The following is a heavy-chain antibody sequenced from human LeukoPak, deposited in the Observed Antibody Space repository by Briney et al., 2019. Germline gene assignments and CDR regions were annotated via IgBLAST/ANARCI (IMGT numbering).Heavy chain of an antibody. CDR1: GGSISSYY. CDR3: ARGSGSYPLYYYYMDV. D-gene: IGHD1-26*01. V-gene: IGHV4-59*01. CDR2: IYYSGST. J-gene: IGHJ6*03. Sequence: ASETLSLTCTVSGGSISSYYWSWIRQPPGKGLEWIGYIYYSGSTNYNPSLKSRVTISVDTSKNQFSLKLSSVTAADTAVYYCARGSGSYPLYYYYMDVWGKGTTVTVSS.